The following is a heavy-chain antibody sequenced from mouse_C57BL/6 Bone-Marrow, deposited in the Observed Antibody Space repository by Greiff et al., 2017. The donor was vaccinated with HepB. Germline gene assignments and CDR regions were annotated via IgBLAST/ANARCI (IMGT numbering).Heavy chain of an antibody. V-gene: IGHV5-9*01. Sequence: DVKLQESGGGLVKPGGSLKLSCAASGFTFSSYTMSWVRQTPEKRLEWVATISGGGGNTYYPDSVKGRFTISRDNAKNTLYLQMSSLRSEDTALYYCARIYFDYWGQGTTLTVSS. CDR1: GFTFSSYT. J-gene: IGHJ2*01. CDR3: ARIYFDY. CDR2: ISGGGGNT.